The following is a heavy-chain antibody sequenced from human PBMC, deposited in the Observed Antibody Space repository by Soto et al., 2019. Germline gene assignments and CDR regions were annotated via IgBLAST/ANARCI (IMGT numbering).Heavy chain of an antibody. CDR3: ARRLSAARPSVWFDP. Sequence: ASVTVSCKASGYTFTSYYIHWVRQAPGQGLEWMGLINPSGGSTTYAQKFQGRVTMTRDTSTSTVYMELSSLRSEDTAVYYCARRLSAARPSVWFDPWGQGTLVTVSS. D-gene: IGHD6-6*01. J-gene: IGHJ5*02. CDR1: GYTFTSYY. V-gene: IGHV1-46*01. CDR2: INPSGGST.